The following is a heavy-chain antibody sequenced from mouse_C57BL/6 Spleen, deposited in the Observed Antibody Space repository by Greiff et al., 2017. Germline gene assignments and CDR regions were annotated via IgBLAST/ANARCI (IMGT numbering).Heavy chain of an antibody. Sequence: QVQLQQSGAELVRPGASVKLSCKASGYTFTVYYINWVKQRPGQGLEWIARIYPGSGNTYYNEKFKGKATLTAEKSSSTAYMQLSSLTSEDSAVYFCARLGTRGYFDYWGQGTTLTVSS. D-gene: IGHD3-3*01. J-gene: IGHJ2*01. CDR3: ARLGTRGYFDY. V-gene: IGHV1-76*01. CDR1: GYTFTVYY. CDR2: IYPGSGNT.